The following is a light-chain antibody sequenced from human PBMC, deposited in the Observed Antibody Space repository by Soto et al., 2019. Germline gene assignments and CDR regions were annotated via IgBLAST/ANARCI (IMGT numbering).Light chain of an antibody. J-gene: IGLJ1*01. CDR2: GTA. Sequence: TQARSLSGAPGKTCTIPCTRTASNIVAAYDVHWYQQLPGTAPKLLIWGTANPPSWVPERFSGSKYGTSASLVMTGLQAEDEADYYCQSYGGTLSPSVFGTGTKVTVL. V-gene: IGLV1-40*01. CDR3: QSYGGTLSPSV. CDR1: ASNIVAAYD.